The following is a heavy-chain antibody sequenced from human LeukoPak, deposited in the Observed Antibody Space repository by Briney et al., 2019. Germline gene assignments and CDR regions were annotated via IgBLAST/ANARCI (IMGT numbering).Heavy chain of an antibody. CDR1: GFTFSSYG. V-gene: IGHV3-33*05. CDR3: ARASVAGTENWFDP. CDR2: ISYDGSNK. J-gene: IGHJ5*02. D-gene: IGHD6-19*01. Sequence: PGRSLRLSCAASGFTFSSYGMHWVRQAPGKGLEWVAVISYDGSNKYYADSVKGRFTISRDNSKNTLYLQMNSLRAEDTAVYYCARASVAGTENWFDPWGQGTLVTVSS.